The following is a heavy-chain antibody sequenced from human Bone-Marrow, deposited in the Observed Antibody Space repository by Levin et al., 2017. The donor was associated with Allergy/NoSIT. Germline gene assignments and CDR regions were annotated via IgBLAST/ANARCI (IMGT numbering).Heavy chain of an antibody. V-gene: IGHV4-34*01. CDR1: GGSFDDLY. D-gene: IGHD2-8*01. CDR2: VTHSGGT. Sequence: SETLSLTCAVSGGSFDDLYWSWIRQSPGKGLEWIGEVTHSGGTEYNPSLKSRVTISVDSSKKQFSLKVSSVPAADTGVYYCALQRCNNAAGYFGDDWFDSWGRGTLVTVSS. CDR3: ALQRCNNAAGYFGDDWFDS. J-gene: IGHJ5*01.